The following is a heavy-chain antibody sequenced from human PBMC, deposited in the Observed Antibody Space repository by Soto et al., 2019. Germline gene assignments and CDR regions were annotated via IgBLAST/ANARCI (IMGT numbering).Heavy chain of an antibody. Sequence: ESLKISCKGSGYSFTSYWISWVRQMPGKGLEWMGRIDPSDSYTNYSPSFQGHVTISADKSISTAYLQWSSLKASDTAMYYCARSESAIVDYYYGMDVWGQGTTVTVSS. J-gene: IGHJ6*02. CDR2: IDPSDSYT. CDR1: GYSFTSYW. V-gene: IGHV5-10-1*01. CDR3: ARSESAIVDYYYGMDV. D-gene: IGHD2-15*01.